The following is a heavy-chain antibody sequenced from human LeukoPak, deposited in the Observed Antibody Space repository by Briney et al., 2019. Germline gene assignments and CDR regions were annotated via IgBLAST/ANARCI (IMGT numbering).Heavy chain of an antibody. J-gene: IGHJ4*02. V-gene: IGHV3-23*01. Sequence: GGSLRLSCAASGFTFSSYAMSWVRQAPGKGLERVSAISGSGGSTYYADSVKGRFTISRDNSKNTLYLQMNSLRAEDTAVYYCAKDRLAAAMNPATELDYWGQGTLVTVSS. CDR1: GFTFSSYA. CDR2: ISGSGGST. D-gene: IGHD6-13*01. CDR3: AKDRLAAAMNPATELDY.